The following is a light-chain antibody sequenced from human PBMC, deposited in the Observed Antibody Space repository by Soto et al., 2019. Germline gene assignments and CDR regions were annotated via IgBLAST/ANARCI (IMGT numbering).Light chain of an antibody. CDR3: QQANIFPYT. CDR2: AAS. J-gene: IGKJ2*01. V-gene: IGKV1-12*01. Sequence: DIQMTQSPSVVSASVGDRVTITCRASLGISNWLAWYQQKPGKAPQLLIYAASNLQSGVPSRFIGSGSGTEYTLTISSLQPDDFATYYCQQANIFPYTFGQGTKLEIK. CDR1: LGISNW.